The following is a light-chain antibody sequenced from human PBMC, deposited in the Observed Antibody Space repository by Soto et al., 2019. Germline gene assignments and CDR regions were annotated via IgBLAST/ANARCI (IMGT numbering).Light chain of an antibody. J-gene: IGKJ1*01. CDR3: QQYGGSPWT. CDR1: QSVRSNY. Sequence: DNVLTQSPGTLSLSPGERATLSCRASQSVRSNYLAWYQQKPGQAPRLLIYGASSRATGIPDRFSGSGSGTDFTLTISRLEAEDFAVYYCQQYGGSPWTFGQGTKVEIK. V-gene: IGKV3-20*01. CDR2: GAS.